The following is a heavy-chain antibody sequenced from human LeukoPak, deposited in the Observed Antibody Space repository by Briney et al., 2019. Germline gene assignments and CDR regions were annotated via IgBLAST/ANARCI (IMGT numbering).Heavy chain of an antibody. CDR3: ARTTEGYCRGRSCYSYYYYMDV. V-gene: IGHV4-59*01. Sequence: SETLSLTCTVSGGSISSYYWSWIRQPPGKGLEWIGYIYYSGSTNYNPSLKSRVTISVDTSKNQFSLKLSSETAADTAVYYCARTTEGYCRGRSCYSYYYYMDVWGKGTTVTVSS. D-gene: IGHD2-15*01. CDR1: GGSISSYY. CDR2: IYYSGST. J-gene: IGHJ6*03.